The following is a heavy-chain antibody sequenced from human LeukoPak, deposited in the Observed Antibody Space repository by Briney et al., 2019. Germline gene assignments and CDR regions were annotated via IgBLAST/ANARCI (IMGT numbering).Heavy chain of an antibody. CDR3: ARGLSARYCTNGVCYRGTFDY. CDR2: IYTSGST. D-gene: IGHD2-8*01. Sequence: SETLSLTCTVSGGSISSYYWSWIRQPAGKGLEWIGRIYTSGSTNYNPSLKSRVTISVDTSKNQFSLKLSSVTAADTAVYYCARGLSARYCTNGVCYRGTFDYWGQGTLVTVSS. V-gene: IGHV4-4*07. J-gene: IGHJ4*02. CDR1: GGSISSYY.